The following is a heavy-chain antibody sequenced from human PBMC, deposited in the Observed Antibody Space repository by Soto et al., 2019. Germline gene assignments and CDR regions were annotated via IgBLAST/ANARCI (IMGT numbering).Heavy chain of an antibody. J-gene: IGHJ4*02. CDR1: GFTFSSYW. Sequence: GGSLRLSCAASGFTFSSYWMSWVRQAPGKGLVWVSNIKKDGSRTYYADSVKGRFTISRDNAKNTLYLQMNSLRAEDTAVYYCVRTSLVVAAATREDYWGQGTLVTVSS. CDR3: VRTSLVVAAATREDY. CDR2: IKKDGSRT. V-gene: IGHV3-7*01. D-gene: IGHD2-15*01.